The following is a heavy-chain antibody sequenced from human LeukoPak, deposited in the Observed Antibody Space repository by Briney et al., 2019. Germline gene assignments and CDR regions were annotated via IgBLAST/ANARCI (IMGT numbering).Heavy chain of an antibody. V-gene: IGHV3-30*18. J-gene: IGHJ4*02. Sequence: GGSLRLSCAASEFTFSSYGMHWVRQAPGKGLEWVAVISYDGSNKYYTDSVKGRFTISRDNSKNTLCLQMNSLRAEDTAVYYCAKNERIAVAGSFDYWGQGTLVTVSS. CDR2: ISYDGSNK. D-gene: IGHD6-19*01. CDR1: EFTFSSYG. CDR3: AKNERIAVAGSFDY.